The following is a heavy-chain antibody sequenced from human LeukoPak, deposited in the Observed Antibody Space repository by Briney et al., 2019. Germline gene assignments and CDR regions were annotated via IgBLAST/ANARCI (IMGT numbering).Heavy chain of an antibody. CDR1: GYTFTSYD. CDR2: FNPSGGST. CDR3: ASNHYYDSSGYHIYYMDV. Sequence: GASVKVSCKASGYTFTSYDMHWVRQAPGQGLEWMGIFNPSGGSTSYAQKFQGRVTMTRDTSTSTVYMELSSLRSEDTAVYYCASNHYYDSSGYHIYYMDVWGKGTTVTVSS. J-gene: IGHJ6*03. D-gene: IGHD3-22*01. V-gene: IGHV1-46*03.